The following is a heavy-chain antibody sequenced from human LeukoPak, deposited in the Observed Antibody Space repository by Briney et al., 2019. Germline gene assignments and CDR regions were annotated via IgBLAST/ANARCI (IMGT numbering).Heavy chain of an antibody. CDR2: ISYDGSNQ. CDR1: RFTFRNYG. D-gene: IGHD1-14*01. J-gene: IGHJ4*02. Sequence: PGTSLRLSCAASRFTFRNYGMHWVRQAPGKGLEWLTLISYDGSNQFYADSVKGRFTISRDNSKGTLYLQMHGLRPEDTAVYFCAKGYHLNGATFPGHWGQGTLVTVSS. V-gene: IGHV3-30*18. CDR3: AKGYHLNGATFPGH.